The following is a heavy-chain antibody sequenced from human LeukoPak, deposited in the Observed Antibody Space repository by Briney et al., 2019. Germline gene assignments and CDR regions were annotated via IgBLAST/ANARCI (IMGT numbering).Heavy chain of an antibody. V-gene: IGHV3-23*01. CDR1: GFTFSIWA. CDR2: MSCSCCST. Sequence: GGSLRLSCAASGFTFSIWAMSGVRHARGKGLEGGSAMSCSCCSTYYADSVKGRFTISGYNSKNTLYLQINSLRAEDTAVYYCAQPLGSPGDYWGQGTLVTVSS. D-gene: IGHD1-26*01. J-gene: IGHJ4*02. CDR3: AQPLGSPGDY.